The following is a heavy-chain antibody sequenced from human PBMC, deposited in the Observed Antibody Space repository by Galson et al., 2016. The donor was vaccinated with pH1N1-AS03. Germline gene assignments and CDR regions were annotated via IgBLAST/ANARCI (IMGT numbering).Heavy chain of an antibody. D-gene: IGHD6-13*01. CDR1: SGSISSYS. CDR2: IYSIGGT. J-gene: IGHJ4*02. Sequence: ETLSLTCTVSSGSISSYSWNWIHQPPGKGLEWIGSIYSIGGTNYNPSLESRITISVETSKNQFSLKLRSVTAADTAVYYCARATAVGPPYFDYWGQGTVATVSS. CDR3: ARATAVGPPYFDY. V-gene: IGHV4-59*01.